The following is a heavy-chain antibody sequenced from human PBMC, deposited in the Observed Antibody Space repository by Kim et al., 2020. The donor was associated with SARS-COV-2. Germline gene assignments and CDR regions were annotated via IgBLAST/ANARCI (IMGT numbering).Heavy chain of an antibody. D-gene: IGHD6-19*01. CDR3: ARDYSSGWYYYGMDV. Sequence: PSLTSRVTLSVDTSKNQFSLKLSSVTAADTAVYYCARDYSSGWYYYGMDVWGQGTTVTVSS. V-gene: IGHV4-59*01. J-gene: IGHJ6*02.